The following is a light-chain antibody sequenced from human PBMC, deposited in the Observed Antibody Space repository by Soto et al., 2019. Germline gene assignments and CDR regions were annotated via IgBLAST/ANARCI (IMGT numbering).Light chain of an antibody. V-gene: IGLV1-51*01. Sequence: QSALTQPPTVSAAPGQKVTISCFGSSSNIGNNYVSWYQQLPGTAPKILIYDNTKRPSGIPDRFSGSKSDTSATLGITGLQTGDEADYYCGTWDSSLSAEVFGGGTKGTV. J-gene: IGLJ3*02. CDR3: GTWDSSLSAEV. CDR2: DNT. CDR1: SSNIGNNY.